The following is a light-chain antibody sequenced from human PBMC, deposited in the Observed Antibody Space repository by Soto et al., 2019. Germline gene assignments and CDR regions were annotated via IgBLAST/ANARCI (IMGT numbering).Light chain of an antibody. Sequence: EIVMTQSPATLSVSPGERATLSCRASLSVSNNLAWYQQKPGQAPRLLIYGASTRATGIPARFSGSGSGTEFTLTISSLQSEDFAVYYCQQCNNWPYTFGQGTKLEIK. J-gene: IGKJ2*01. CDR2: GAS. V-gene: IGKV3-15*01. CDR1: LSVSNN. CDR3: QQCNNWPYT.